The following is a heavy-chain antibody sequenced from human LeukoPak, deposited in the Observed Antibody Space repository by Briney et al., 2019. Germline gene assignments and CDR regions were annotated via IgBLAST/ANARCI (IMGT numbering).Heavy chain of an antibody. CDR1: GGSISSYY. CDR3: ARGGFWSGYYALSMGLDY. Sequence: KPSETLSLTCTVSGGSISSYYWSWIRQPPGKGLEWIGYIYYSGSTNYNPSLKSRVTISVDTSKNQFSLKLSSVTAADTAVYYCARGGFWSGYYALSMGLDYWGQGTLVTVSS. CDR2: IYYSGST. J-gene: IGHJ4*02. D-gene: IGHD3-3*01. V-gene: IGHV4-59*01.